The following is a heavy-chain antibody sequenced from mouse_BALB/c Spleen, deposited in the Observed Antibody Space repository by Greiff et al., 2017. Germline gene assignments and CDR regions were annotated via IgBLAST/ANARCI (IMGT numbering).Heavy chain of an antibody. CDR3: AREGNYYFDY. D-gene: IGHD2-1*01. J-gene: IGHJ2*01. V-gene: IGHV5-9-4*01. Sequence: EVQRVESGGGLVKPGGSLKLSCAASGFTFSSYAMSWVRQSPEKRLEWVAEISSGGSYTYYPDTVTGRFTISRDNAKNTLYLEMSSLRSEDTAMYYCAREGNYYFDYWGQGTTLTVSS. CDR2: ISSGGSYT. CDR1: GFTFSSYA.